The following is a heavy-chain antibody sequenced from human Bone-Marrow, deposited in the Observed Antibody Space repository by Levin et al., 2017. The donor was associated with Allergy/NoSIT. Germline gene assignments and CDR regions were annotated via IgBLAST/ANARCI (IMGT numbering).Heavy chain of an antibody. CDR1: DSSFGNFYY. J-gene: IGHJ5*01. D-gene: IGHD2-15*01. CDR3: AREVAAVTQWFDP. CDR2: MHHGGTT. V-gene: IGHV4-38-2*02. Sequence: PSETLSLTCSVSDSSFGNFYYWAWIRQSPEKGLEWIGTMHHGGTTYYNPSLKSRITMSMDTSKNVFSLNLSSVTAADTAVYYCAREVAAVTQWFDPWGQGTLVTVSS.